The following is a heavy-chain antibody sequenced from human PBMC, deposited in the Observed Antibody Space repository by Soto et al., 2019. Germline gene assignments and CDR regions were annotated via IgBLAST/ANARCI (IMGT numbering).Heavy chain of an antibody. D-gene: IGHD6-19*01. CDR1: GFAFSDYS. J-gene: IGHJ4*02. CDR3: AKETYGSGWTLDS. V-gene: IGHV3-23*01. Sequence: GGSLSLSCSASGFAFSDYSMHWVRQAPGKGPEWVSAISGGGGNTYYAGSVNGRFTISRDNSRNTLYLQMHSLRDDDTALYYCAKETYGSGWTLDSWGQGTRVTVSS. CDR2: ISGGGGNT.